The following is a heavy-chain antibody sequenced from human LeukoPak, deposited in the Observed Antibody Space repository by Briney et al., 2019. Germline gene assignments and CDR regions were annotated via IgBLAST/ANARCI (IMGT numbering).Heavy chain of an antibody. Sequence: PGGSLRLSCAASGFIFSSYSMNWVRQAPGKGLEWVSYISSSRRYVCYADSVKGRFTISRDNAKNSLYLQMNSLRAEDTAVYFFAKHRAGYDILTGHYYYYMDVWGKGTTVTISS. V-gene: IGHV3-21*01. CDR2: ISSSRRYV. CDR3: AKHRAGYDILTGHYYYYMDV. J-gene: IGHJ6*03. CDR1: GFIFSSYS. D-gene: IGHD3-9*01.